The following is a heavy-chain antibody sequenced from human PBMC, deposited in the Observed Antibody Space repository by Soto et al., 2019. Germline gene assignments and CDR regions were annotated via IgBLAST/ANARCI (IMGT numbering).Heavy chain of an antibody. D-gene: IGHD2-15*01. J-gene: IGHJ4*02. Sequence: QVPLRESGPGLVRPSQTLSLTCTVSGGSISSGGYYWSWIRQHPGKGLEWIGYIYYSGSTYYNPSLKXXVXIXXDTSKNQFSLKLSSVTAADTAVYYCARVVAATNDYWGQGTLVTVSS. CDR1: GGSISSGGYY. V-gene: IGHV4-31*01. CDR3: ARVVAATNDY. CDR2: IYYSGST.